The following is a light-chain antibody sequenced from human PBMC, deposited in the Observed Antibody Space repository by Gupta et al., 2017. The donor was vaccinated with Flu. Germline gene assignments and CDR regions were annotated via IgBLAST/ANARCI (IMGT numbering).Light chain of an antibody. Sequence: QLVLTQSPSASASLGASVKFTCTLSSGHSSYAIAWLQQQPEKGPRYLMKVNNDGSYNKGDGIPDRFSGSSSGAERFLTISSLQSEDEANYYCQSWDSATLVVFGGGTKLTGL. J-gene: IGLJ2*01. CDR2: VNNDGSY. CDR3: QSWDSATLVV. CDR1: SGHSSYA. V-gene: IGLV4-69*01.